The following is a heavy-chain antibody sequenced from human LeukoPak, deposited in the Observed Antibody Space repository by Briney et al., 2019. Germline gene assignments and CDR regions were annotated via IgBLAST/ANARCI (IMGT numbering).Heavy chain of an antibody. CDR2: IDSSRKAI. J-gene: IGHJ4*02. Sequence: AAGSLRLSCAVSGFTFSDYYMSWIRQAPGKGLEWISYIDSSRKAIYYPDSVKGGFTLFRANAKNSLFLQMNSLRTEYTAVYYCARGLRQTIGYPLFDYWGQGALVTVSS. V-gene: IGHV3-11*04. CDR3: ARGLRQTIGYPLFDY. CDR1: GFTFSDYY. D-gene: IGHD5-18*01.